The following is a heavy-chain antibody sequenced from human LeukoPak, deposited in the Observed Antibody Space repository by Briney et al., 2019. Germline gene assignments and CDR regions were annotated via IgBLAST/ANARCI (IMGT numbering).Heavy chain of an antibody. CDR1: GYTFTSYG. J-gene: IGHJ4*02. V-gene: IGHV1-18*01. CDR2: ISAYNGNT. D-gene: IGHD3-16*02. CDR3: ARDSKRDDYVWASYRQFDY. Sequence: ASVKVSCKASGYTFTSYGISWVRQAPGQGLEWMGWISAYNGNTNYAQKLQGRVTMTTDTSTSTAYMELRSLRSNDTAVYYCARDSKRDDYVWASYRQFDYWGQGTLVTVSS.